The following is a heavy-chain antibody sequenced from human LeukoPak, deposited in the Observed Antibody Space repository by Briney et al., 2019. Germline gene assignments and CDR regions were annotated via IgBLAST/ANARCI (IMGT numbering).Heavy chain of an antibody. D-gene: IGHD3-16*01. J-gene: IGHJ4*02. CDR2: INMYTEDP. V-gene: IGHV7-4-1*02. CDR1: GYTFIRYA. Sequence: GASVKISCKASGYTFIRYAINWLRQVPGQGLEWMGWINMYTEDPAYAQGFTERFVFSLDTSVSTAYLEISNLKAEDTAVYYCARHDNDDDFDYWGQGTLVTVSS. CDR3: ARHDNDDDFDY.